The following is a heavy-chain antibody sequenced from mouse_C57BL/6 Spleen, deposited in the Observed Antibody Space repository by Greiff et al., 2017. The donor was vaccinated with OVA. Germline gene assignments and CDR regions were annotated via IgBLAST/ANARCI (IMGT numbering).Heavy chain of an antibody. V-gene: IGHV1-85*01. CDR2: LYPSDGST. CDR3: ARSLFEDYAMDY. D-gene: IGHD6-1*01. CDR1: GYPFTSSA. J-gene: IGHJ4*01. Sequence: QVQLQQSGPELVKPGASVKLSCKASGYPFTSSAITWVTPRPGQGLAWLGWLYPSDGSTKYPEKFKGKATLTVDPSSSTAYMELHSLTSEDSAVYFCARSLFEDYAMDYWGQGTSVTVSS.